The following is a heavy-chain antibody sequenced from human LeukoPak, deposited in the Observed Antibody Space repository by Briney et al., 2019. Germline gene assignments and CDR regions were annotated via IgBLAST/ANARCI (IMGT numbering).Heavy chain of an antibody. CDR3: ARDRGSSPRPDV. J-gene: IGHJ6*02. CDR2: IYSGGAT. V-gene: IGHV3-53*01. D-gene: IGHD3-10*01. Sequence: AGGSLRLSCAASGFTVSSNYMSWVRQAPGKGLEWVSIIYSGGATYYTDSVKGRFTISRDNSKNTLYLQMNSLRAEDTAVYYCARDRGSSPRPDVWGQGTTVTVSS. CDR1: GFTVSSNY.